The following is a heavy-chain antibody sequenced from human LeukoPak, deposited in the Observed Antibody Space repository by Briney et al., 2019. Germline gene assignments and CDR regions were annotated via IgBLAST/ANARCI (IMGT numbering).Heavy chain of an antibody. D-gene: IGHD2-15*01. CDR3: ARDRCSGGSCYLDY. V-gene: IGHV3-11*06. CDR2: ISSSSSYT. J-gene: IGHJ4*02. Sequence: GGSLRLSCAASGFTFSDYYMSWIRQAPGKGLEWVSYISSSSSYTNYADSVKGRFTISRDNAKNSLYLQMNSLRDEDTAVYYCARDRCSGGSCYLDYWGQGTLVTVSS. CDR1: GFTFSDYY.